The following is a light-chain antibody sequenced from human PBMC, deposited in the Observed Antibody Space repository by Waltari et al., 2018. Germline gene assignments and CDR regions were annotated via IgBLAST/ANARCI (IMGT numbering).Light chain of an antibody. CDR1: QSFGDN. J-gene: IGKJ2*03. CDR2: AAS. Sequence: IVMTQSPATLSVSPGEGATLSCRASQSFGDNLAWFQQKPGQAPRLVIFAASMRATGIPARFSGAASGTEFTLTISSLQSEDVGVYFCQQYKSWPYSFGQGTKLEIK. V-gene: IGKV3-15*01. CDR3: QQYKSWPYS.